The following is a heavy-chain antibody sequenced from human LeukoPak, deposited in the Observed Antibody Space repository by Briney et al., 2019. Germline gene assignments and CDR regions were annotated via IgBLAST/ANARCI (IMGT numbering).Heavy chain of an antibody. D-gene: IGHD2-21*02. CDR2: FDPEDGET. CDR1: GYTLTELS. J-gene: IGHJ5*02. Sequence: ASVKVSCKVSGYTLTELSMHWVRQAPAKGLEWMGGFDPEDGETIYAQKFQGRVTMTEDTSTDTAYMELSSLRSEDTAVYYCASLVTAIRGVDWFDPWGQGTLVTVSS. V-gene: IGHV1-24*01. CDR3: ASLVTAIRGVDWFDP.